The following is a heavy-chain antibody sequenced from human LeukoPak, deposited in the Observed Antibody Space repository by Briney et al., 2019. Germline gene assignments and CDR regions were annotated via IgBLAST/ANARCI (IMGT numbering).Heavy chain of an antibody. V-gene: IGHV3-21*01. CDR2: ISSSSSYI. D-gene: IGHD6-25*01. CDR1: GFTFSSYS. Sequence: PGGSLRLSCAASGFTFSSYSMNWVRQAPGKGLEWVSSISSSSSYIYYADSVKGRFTISRDNAKNSLYLQMNSLRAEDTAVYCCARDPPEGGSATFDIWGQGTMVTVSS. J-gene: IGHJ3*02. CDR3: ARDPPEGGSATFDI.